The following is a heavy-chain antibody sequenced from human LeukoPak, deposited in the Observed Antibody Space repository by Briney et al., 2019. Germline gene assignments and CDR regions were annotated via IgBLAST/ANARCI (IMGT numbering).Heavy chain of an antibody. J-gene: IGHJ5*02. CDR3: ASSSVAEDPFDP. D-gene: IGHD3-22*01. Sequence: ASVKVSCKASGYTFTSYGISWVRQAPGQGLEWMGWISAYNGNTNYAQKLQGRVTMTTDTSTSTAYMELRSLRSDDTAVYYCASSSVAEDPFDPWGQGTLVTVSS. CDR2: ISAYNGNT. CDR1: GYTFTSYG. V-gene: IGHV1-18*01.